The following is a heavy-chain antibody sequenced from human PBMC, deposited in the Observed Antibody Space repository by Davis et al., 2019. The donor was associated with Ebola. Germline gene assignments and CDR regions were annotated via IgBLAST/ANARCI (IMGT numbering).Heavy chain of an antibody. Sequence: GGSLRLSCAASGFTFSDYFMSWIRQAPGKGLEWVSYISTYGRDTYYADSVKGRFTISRDNAKNTLYLQMNSLRADDTAVYYCTRNIAVAAMIDYWGQGTLVTVSS. J-gene: IGHJ4*02. V-gene: IGHV3-11*01. D-gene: IGHD6-19*01. CDR2: ISTYGRDT. CDR3: TRNIAVAAMIDY. CDR1: GFTFSDYF.